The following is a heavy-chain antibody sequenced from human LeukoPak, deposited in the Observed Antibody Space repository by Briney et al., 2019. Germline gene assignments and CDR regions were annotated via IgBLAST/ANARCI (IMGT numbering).Heavy chain of an antibody. CDR2: SNHSGST. CDR3: ARGPHDYVWGSYRPIDY. J-gene: IGHJ4*02. Sequence: SETLSLTCAVYGGSFSGYYWSWIRRPPGKGLEWIGESNHSGSTNYNPSLKSRVTISVDTSKNQFSLKLSSVTAADTAVYYCARGPHDYVWGSYRPIDYWGQGTLVTVSS. CDR1: GGSFSGYY. D-gene: IGHD3-16*02. V-gene: IGHV4-34*01.